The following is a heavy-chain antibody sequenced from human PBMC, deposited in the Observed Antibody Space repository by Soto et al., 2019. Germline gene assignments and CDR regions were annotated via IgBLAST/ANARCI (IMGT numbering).Heavy chain of an antibody. D-gene: IGHD4-17*01. Sequence: SETLSLTCAVDGGSFSGYYWSWIRQPPGKGLEWIGEINHSGSTNYNPSLKSRVTISVDTSKNQLSLKLSSVTAADTDVYYCARGHYGDSPDYWGQGTLVTVSS. J-gene: IGHJ4*02. CDR1: GGSFSGYY. CDR2: INHSGST. V-gene: IGHV4-34*01. CDR3: ARGHYGDSPDY.